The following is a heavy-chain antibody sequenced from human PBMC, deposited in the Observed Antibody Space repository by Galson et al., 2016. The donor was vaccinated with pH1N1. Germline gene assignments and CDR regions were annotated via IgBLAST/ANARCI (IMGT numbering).Heavy chain of an antibody. CDR1: GFTFSDST. CDR2: IVVGSGDT. Sequence: SVKVSCKASGFTFSDSTMQWVRQARGQRLEWIGWIVVGSGDTSYAQKFQERVTITRDMSTSTAYMELTTLRSEDTAVYYCAADTLFLAYPKRRDYYYAMDVWGQGTTVTVSS. V-gene: IGHV1-58*02. CDR3: AADTLFLAYPKRRDYYYAMDV. J-gene: IGHJ6*02. D-gene: IGHD3-3*01.